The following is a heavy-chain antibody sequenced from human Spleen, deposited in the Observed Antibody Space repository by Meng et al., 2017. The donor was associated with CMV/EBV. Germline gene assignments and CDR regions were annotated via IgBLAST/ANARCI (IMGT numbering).Heavy chain of an antibody. Sequence: GESLKISCPASGVTFSNTWMSWVRQAPGKGLEWVANIKQDGSEKFYVDSVKGRFTISRDSAKNSLYLQMNSLRAEDTAVYYCATEGGSPSFDYWGQGTLVTVSS. CDR2: IKQDGSEK. J-gene: IGHJ4*02. CDR3: ATEGGSPSFDY. CDR1: GVTFSNTW. V-gene: IGHV3-7*01. D-gene: IGHD3-16*01.